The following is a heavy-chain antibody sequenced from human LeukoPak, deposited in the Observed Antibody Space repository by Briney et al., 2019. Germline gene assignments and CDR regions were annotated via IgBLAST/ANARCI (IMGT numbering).Heavy chain of an antibody. D-gene: IGHD6-6*01. CDR1: GFTFDDYT. J-gene: IGHJ6*03. CDR2: ISCDGGST. CDR3: AKDGTQQYSSSSPYYMDV. V-gene: IGHV3-43*01. Sequence: GGSLRLSCAASGFTFDDYTMHWVRQAPGKGLEWVSLISCDGGSTYYANSVKGRFTISRDNSKNSLYLQMNSLRTEDTALYYCAKDGTQQYSSSSPYYMDVWGKGTTVTVSS.